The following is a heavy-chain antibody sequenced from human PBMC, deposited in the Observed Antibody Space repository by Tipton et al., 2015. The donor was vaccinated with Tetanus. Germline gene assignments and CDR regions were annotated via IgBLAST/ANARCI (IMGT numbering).Heavy chain of an antibody. CDR2: INGHGTNT. Sequence: LRLPCAAPGFTFSTYWMHWVRQAPGKGLMWVSRINGHGTNTAYADSVKGRFTISRDNAKNTLYLQMNSLRAEDTAVYYCARDSPDILLVPAVWGQGTLVTVSS. CDR3: ARDSPDILLVPAV. V-gene: IGHV3-74*01. D-gene: IGHD2-2*01. CDR1: GFTFSTYW. J-gene: IGHJ4*02.